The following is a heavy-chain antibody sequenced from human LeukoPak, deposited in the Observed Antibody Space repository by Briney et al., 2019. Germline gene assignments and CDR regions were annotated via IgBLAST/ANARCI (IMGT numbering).Heavy chain of an antibody. Sequence: GASVKVSCKASGYTFTSYYMHWVRQAPGQGLEWMGIINPSGGSTSYAQKFQGRVTMTRDTSTSTVYMELSSLRSEDTAVYYCARDLGDIVVVPAALGYWGQGTLVTVFS. CDR3: ARDLGDIVVVPAALGY. V-gene: IGHV1-46*01. J-gene: IGHJ4*02. D-gene: IGHD2-2*01. CDR1: GYTFTSYY. CDR2: INPSGGST.